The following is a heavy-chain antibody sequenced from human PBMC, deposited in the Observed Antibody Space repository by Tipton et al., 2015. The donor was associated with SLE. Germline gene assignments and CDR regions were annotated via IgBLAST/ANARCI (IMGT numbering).Heavy chain of an antibody. Sequence: TLSLTCTVSGGSISSGSYYWSWIRQPAGKGLEWIGRIYTSGSTNYMPSLESRVIISLDRSKNELSLKLSSVSAADTAVYYCTRGVRGYYDYYYMDVWGKGTTVTVSS. D-gene: IGHD3-10*01. V-gene: IGHV4-61*02. CDR1: GGSISSGSYY. CDR3: TRGVRGYYDYYYMDV. CDR2: IYTSGST. J-gene: IGHJ6*03.